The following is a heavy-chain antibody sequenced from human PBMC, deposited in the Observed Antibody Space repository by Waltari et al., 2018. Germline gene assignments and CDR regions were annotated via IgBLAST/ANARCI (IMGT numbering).Heavy chain of an antibody. CDR2: ISSSSSYI. Sequence: EVQLVDSGGGLVKPGGSLRPSCAAAGFTFSSTHMNWVGQAPGKGLEWVSSISSSSSYIYYADSVKGRFTISRDNAKNSLYLQMNSLRAEDTAVYYCATGGVKGFDPWGQGTLVTVSS. J-gene: IGHJ5*02. CDR3: ATGGVKGFDP. V-gene: IGHV3-21*01. CDR1: GFTFSSTH. D-gene: IGHD3-16*01.